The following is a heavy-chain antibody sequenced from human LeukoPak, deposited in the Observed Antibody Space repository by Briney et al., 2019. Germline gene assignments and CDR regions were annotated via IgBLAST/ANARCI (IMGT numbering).Heavy chain of an antibody. D-gene: IGHD3-22*01. Sequence: SETLSLTCTVSGGSISSYYWSWIRQPPGKGLEWIGYIYYSGSTNYNPSLKSRVTISVDTSKNQFSLKLSSVTAADTAVYYCASLGHYYDSSPGAFDIWGQGTMVTVSS. J-gene: IGHJ3*02. CDR3: ASLGHYYDSSPGAFDI. CDR2: IYYSGST. V-gene: IGHV4-59*08. CDR1: GGSISSYY.